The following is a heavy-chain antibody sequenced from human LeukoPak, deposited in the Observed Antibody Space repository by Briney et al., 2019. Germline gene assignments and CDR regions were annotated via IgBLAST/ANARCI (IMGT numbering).Heavy chain of an antibody. Sequence: SETLSLTYAVYSVSFSGYYWSWIRQPPGKGLEWIGEINHSGSTNSNPSLKSRVTISVDTSKNQFSLKLSSVTAADTAVYYCARPHSGYDFTRFDYWGQGTLVTVSS. V-gene: IGHV4-34*01. CDR1: SVSFSGYY. J-gene: IGHJ4*02. D-gene: IGHD5-12*01. CDR2: INHSGST. CDR3: ARPHSGYDFTRFDY.